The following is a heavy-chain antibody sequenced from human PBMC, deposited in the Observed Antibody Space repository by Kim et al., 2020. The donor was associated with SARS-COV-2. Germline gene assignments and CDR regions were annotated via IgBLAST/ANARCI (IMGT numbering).Heavy chain of an antibody. V-gene: IGHV1-69*04. J-gene: IGHJ4*02. D-gene: IGHD3-22*01. Sequence: KFQGRVTITADKSTSTAYMELSSLRSEDTAVYYCARGGDYYDSSGYYFDYWGQGTLVTVSS. CDR3: ARGGDYYDSSGYYFDY.